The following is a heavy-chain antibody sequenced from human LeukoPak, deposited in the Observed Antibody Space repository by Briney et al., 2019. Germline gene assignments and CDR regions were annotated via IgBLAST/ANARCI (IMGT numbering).Heavy chain of an antibody. CDR3: GREGGYNYGIGFFHI. D-gene: IGHD3-22*01. J-gene: IGHJ3*02. CDR2: ISSSGSTI. CDR1: GFIFSDYY. V-gene: IGHV3-11*01. Sequence: PGGSLRLSCAASGFIFSDYYMSWVRQAPGKGLEWASYISSSGSTIYYADSVNGRLTTSTNNAKNSLFLRMRSLRAEDTAVYYCGREGGYNYGIGFFHIWGQGTMVTVSS.